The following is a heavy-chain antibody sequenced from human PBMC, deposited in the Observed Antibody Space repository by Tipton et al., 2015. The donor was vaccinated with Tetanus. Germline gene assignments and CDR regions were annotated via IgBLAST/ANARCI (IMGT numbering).Heavy chain of an antibody. CDR3: ARVYCSGGSCYDGWGD. J-gene: IGHJ4*02. V-gene: IGHV4-59*12. Sequence: GLVKPSETLSLTCTVSGGSISSYYWSWIRQPPGKGLEWIGYIHYSGSTNYNPSLKSRVTISVDTSKNQFSLKLSSVTAADTAVYYCARVYCSGGSCYDGWGDWGQGTLVTVSS. CDR1: GGSISSYY. D-gene: IGHD2-15*01. CDR2: IHYSGST.